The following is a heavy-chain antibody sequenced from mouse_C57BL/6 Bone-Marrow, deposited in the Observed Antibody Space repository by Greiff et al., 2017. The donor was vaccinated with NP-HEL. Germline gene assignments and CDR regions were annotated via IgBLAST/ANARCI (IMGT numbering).Heavy chain of an antibody. V-gene: IGHV1-18*01. CDR3: ARFSLLFYYFDY. CDR2: INPNNGGT. CDR1: GYTFTDYN. Sequence: EVKLQQSGPELVKPGASVKIPCKASGYTFTDYNMDWVKQSHGKSLEWIGDINPNNGGTIYNQKFKGKATLTVDKSSSTAYMELRSLTSEDTAVYYCARFSLLFYYFDYWGQGTTLTVSS. J-gene: IGHJ2*01. D-gene: IGHD2-10*01.